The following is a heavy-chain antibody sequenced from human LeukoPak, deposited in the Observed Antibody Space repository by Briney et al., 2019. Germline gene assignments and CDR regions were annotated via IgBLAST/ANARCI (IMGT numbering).Heavy chain of an antibody. CDR2: VSGKSDYI. CDR3: ARGEYGSGSYHIDY. D-gene: IGHD3-10*01. CDR1: GFNFSDYT. V-gene: IGHV3-21*01. J-gene: IGHJ4*02. Sequence: PGGSLRLSCAASGFNFSDYTMTWVRQAPGKGLEWVSSVSGKSDYIYYADSVKGRFTISRDNAKNSLYLQMNSLRAEDTAVYYCARGEYGSGSYHIDYWGQGTLVTVSS.